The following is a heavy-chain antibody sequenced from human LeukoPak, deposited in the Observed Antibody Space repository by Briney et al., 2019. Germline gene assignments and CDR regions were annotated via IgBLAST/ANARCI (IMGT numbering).Heavy chain of an antibody. CDR3: AKDQYYYDSSGYYFSRDQDY. D-gene: IGHD3-22*01. CDR2: ISGSGGST. V-gene: IGHV3-23*01. CDR1: GFTFKNFA. Sequence: GGSLRLSCAASGFTFKNFAMTWVRQAPGKGLEWVSAISGSGGSTYYADSVKGRFTISRDNSKNTLYLQMNSLRAEDTAVYYCAKDQYYYDSSGYYFSRDQDYWGQGTLVTVSS. J-gene: IGHJ4*02.